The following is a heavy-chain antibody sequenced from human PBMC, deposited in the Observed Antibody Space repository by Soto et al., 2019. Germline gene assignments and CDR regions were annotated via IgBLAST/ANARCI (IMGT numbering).Heavy chain of an antibody. Sequence: QVQLVESGGGVVQPGRSLRLSCAASGFTFSSYAMHWVRQAPGKGLEWVAVISYDGSNKYYADSVKGRFTISRDNSKNTLYLQMNSLRAEDTAVYYCARDRGSGGSCQLGDEYFQHWGQGTLVTVSS. CDR1: GFTFSSYA. CDR2: ISYDGSNK. V-gene: IGHV3-30-3*01. D-gene: IGHD2-15*01. J-gene: IGHJ1*01. CDR3: ARDRGSGGSCQLGDEYFQH.